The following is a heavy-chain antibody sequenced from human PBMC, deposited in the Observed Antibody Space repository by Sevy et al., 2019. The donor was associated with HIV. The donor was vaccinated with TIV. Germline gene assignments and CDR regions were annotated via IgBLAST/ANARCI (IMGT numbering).Heavy chain of an antibody. Sequence: ASVKVSCKASGYIFSNYGISWVRQAPGQGLEWMGWISAYNGNTNYAQKLQGRVTMTTDTSTDTAYMELRSLRSDDTAVYYCPRVKGGYDTLFDYWGQGTLVTVSS. V-gene: IGHV1-18*04. D-gene: IGHD3-3*01. CDR1: GYIFSNYG. J-gene: IGHJ4*02. CDR3: PRVKGGYDTLFDY. CDR2: ISAYNGNT.